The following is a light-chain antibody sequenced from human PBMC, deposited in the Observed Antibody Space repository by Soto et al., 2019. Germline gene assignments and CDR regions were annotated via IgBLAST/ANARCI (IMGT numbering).Light chain of an antibody. J-gene: IGKJ2*01. CDR3: QQYGSSPPT. V-gene: IGKV3-20*01. CDR2: GAS. Sequence: EIVMTQSPATLSVSPGERATLSCRASQSVSSNLAWYQQKPGQAPRLLIYGASSRATGIPYRFSGSGSGTDFTLTISRLEPEDFAVYYCQQYGSSPPTFGQGTKLEIK. CDR1: QSVSSN.